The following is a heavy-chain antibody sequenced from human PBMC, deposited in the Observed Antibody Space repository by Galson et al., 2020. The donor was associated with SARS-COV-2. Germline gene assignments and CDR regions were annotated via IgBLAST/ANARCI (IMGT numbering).Heavy chain of an antibody. CDR2: IYSGGST. J-gene: IGHJ3*02. V-gene: IGHV3-53*04. D-gene: IGHD6-6*01. CDR1: GFTVSSNY. Sequence: TGGSLRLSCAASGFTVSSNYMSWVRQAPGKGLEWVSVIYSGGSTYYADSVKGRFTISRHNSKNTLYLQMNSLRAEDTAVYYCARAWSSSSGAFDIWGQGTMVTVSS. CDR3: ARAWSSSSGAFDI.